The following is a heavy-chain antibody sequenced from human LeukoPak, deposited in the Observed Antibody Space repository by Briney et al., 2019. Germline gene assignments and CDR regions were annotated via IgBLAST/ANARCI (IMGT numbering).Heavy chain of an antibody. CDR3: AKDGLYYDGSEHVYYFDS. CDR1: GFTFSRSA. CDR2: IIYSGGAT. D-gene: IGHD3-22*01. Sequence: GGPLRLSCAASGFTFSRSAMPWVRQGPGTGLEFVASIIYSGGATYYADSVKGRFTISRDNSKNTLYLQMNSLRAEDTALYYCAKDGLYYDGSEHVYYFDSWGQGTLVTVSS. J-gene: IGHJ4*02. V-gene: IGHV3-23*01.